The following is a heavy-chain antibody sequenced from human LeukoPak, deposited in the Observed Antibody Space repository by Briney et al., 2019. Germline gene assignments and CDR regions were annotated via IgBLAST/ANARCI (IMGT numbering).Heavy chain of an antibody. Sequence: PGGSLRLSCAASGFTFSSYAMHWVRQAPGKGLEWVAVISYDGSNKYYADSVKGRFTISRDNSKNTLYLQMNSLRAEDTAVYYCARARYSSGWYNDYWGQGTLVTVSS. V-gene: IGHV3-30-3*01. CDR3: ARARYSSGWYNDY. CDR2: ISYDGSNK. CDR1: GFTFSSYA. J-gene: IGHJ4*02. D-gene: IGHD6-19*01.